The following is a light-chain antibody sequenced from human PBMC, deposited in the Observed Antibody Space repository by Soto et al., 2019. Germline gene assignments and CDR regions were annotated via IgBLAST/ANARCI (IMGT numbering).Light chain of an antibody. CDR3: AAWDDSLNGHV. V-gene: IGLV1-44*01. CDR2: NNN. J-gene: IGLJ1*01. CDR1: SSNIGRNT. Sequence: QSVLTQPPSASGTPRQRVTISCSGSSSNIGRNTVNWYQQLPGTAPKVLIYNNNQRPSGVPDRFSGSKSGTSASLAISGLQSEDEADYYCAAWDDSLNGHVFGTGTKLTVL.